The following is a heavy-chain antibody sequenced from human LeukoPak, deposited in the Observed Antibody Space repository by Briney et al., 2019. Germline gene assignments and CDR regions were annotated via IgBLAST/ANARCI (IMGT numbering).Heavy chain of an antibody. CDR2: ISGSGSSI. CDR1: GFTFSSFE. J-gene: IGHJ6*03. Sequence: PGGSLRLSCAASGFTFSSFEMNWVRQAPGKGLEWISYISGSGSSIYYADSVKGRFTISRDNAKNSLYLQMNSLRAEDTAVYYCTRDTDGPSGYFNYYYYYMDVWGYGTTVTVSS. D-gene: IGHD3-22*01. CDR3: TRDTDGPSGYFNYYYYYMDV. V-gene: IGHV3-48*03.